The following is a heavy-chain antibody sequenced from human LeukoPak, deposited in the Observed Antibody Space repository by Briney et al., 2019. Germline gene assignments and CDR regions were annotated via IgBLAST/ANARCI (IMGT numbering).Heavy chain of an antibody. CDR2: INHSGST. CDR3: ARGRGWGFDP. J-gene: IGHJ5*02. Sequence: SETLSLTCAVYGGSFGGSFSGYYWSWIRQPPGKGLEWIGEINHSGSTNYSPSLKSRVTMSIDTSKNWFSLNLSPVTAADTAVYYCARGRGWGFDPWGQGTLVTVSS. D-gene: IGHD5-12*01. V-gene: IGHV4-34*01. CDR1: GGSFGGSFSGYY.